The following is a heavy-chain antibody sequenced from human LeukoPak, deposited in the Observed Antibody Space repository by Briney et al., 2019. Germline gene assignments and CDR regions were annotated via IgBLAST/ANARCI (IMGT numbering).Heavy chain of an antibody. D-gene: IGHD3-10*01. J-gene: IGHJ3*02. CDR3: ARIGEDAFDI. V-gene: IGHV4-31*03. Sequence: SQTLSLTCTVSGGSIGSGGYYWSWVRQHPGKGLEWIAYIHYSGNTYYNPSLKSRFIISADTSKNQFSLKLGSVTAADTAVYYCARIGEDAFDIWGQGTMVTVSS. CDR1: GGSIGSGGYY. CDR2: IHYSGNT.